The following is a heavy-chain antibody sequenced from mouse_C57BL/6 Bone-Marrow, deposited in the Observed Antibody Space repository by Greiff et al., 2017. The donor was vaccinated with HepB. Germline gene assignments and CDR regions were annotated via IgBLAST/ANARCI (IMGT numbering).Heavy chain of an antibody. D-gene: IGHD1-1*01. J-gene: IGHJ1*03. CDR2: IYPGGGYT. CDR1: GYTFTNYW. Sequence: QVQLQQSGAELVRPGTSVKMSCKASGYTFTNYWIGWAKQRPGHGLEWIGDIYPGGGYTNYSEKFKGKATLTADKSSSTAYMQFSSLTSEDSAIYYCARSATVVATDWYFDVWGTGTTVTVSS. CDR3: ARSATVVATDWYFDV. V-gene: IGHV1-63*01.